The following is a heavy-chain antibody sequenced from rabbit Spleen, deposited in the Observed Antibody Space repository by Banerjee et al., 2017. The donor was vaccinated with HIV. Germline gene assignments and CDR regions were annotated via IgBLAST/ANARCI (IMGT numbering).Heavy chain of an antibody. CDR3: ARDGAGGSYFAL. CDR1: GFSFSSGYY. Sequence: QSLEESGGDLVKPGASLTLTCTASGFSFSSGYYMCWVRQAPGKGLEWIACIGVGSGSTYYASWAKGRFTISRENAQNTVFLQVTSLTAADTATYFCARDGAGGSYFALWGPGTLVTVS. D-gene: IGHD8-1*01. J-gene: IGHJ4*01. V-gene: IGHV1S40*01. CDR2: IGVGSGST.